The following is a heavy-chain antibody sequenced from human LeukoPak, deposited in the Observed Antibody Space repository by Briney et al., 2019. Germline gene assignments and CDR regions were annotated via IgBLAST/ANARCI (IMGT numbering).Heavy chain of an antibody. J-gene: IGHJ4*02. V-gene: IGHV3-30-3*01. CDR2: ISYDGSNK. D-gene: IGHD3-22*01. CDR3: ARDLRYYYDSSGAAFDY. Sequence: GRSLRLSCAASGFTFSSYAMHWVRQAPGKGLEWVAVISYDGSNKYYADSVKGRFTISRDNSKNTLYLQMNSLRAEDTAVYYCARDLRYYYDSSGAAFDYWGQGTLVTVPS. CDR1: GFTFSSYA.